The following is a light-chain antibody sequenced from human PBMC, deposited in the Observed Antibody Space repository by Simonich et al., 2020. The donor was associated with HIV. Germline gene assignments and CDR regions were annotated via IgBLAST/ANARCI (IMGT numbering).Light chain of an antibody. V-gene: IGLV2-23*01. CDR3: CSYAGSWV. Sequence: QSALTQPASVSGSPGQSITISCTGTSSDVGNYNLVSWYQQQPGKAPKLMIYEGRKRPSGVSNRLSGSKSGNTASLTLAGLQAEDEADYYCCSYAGSWVFGGGTKLTVL. J-gene: IGLJ3*02. CDR2: EGR. CDR1: SSDVGNYNL.